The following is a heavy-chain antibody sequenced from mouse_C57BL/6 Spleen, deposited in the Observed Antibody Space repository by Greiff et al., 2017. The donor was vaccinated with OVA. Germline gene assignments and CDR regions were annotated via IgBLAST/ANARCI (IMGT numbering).Heavy chain of an antibody. D-gene: IGHD2-2*01. CDR1: GYPFTSYW. Sequence: QVQLQQPGAELVKPGASVKLSCKASGYPFTSYWMHWVKQRPGQGLEWIGMIHPNSGSTNYNEKFKSKATLTVDKSSSTAYMQLSSLTSEDSAVYYCARGEIYYGYDGEGDYAMDYWGQGTSVTVSS. CDR3: ARGEIYYGYDGEGDYAMDY. CDR2: IHPNSGST. J-gene: IGHJ4*01. V-gene: IGHV1-64*01.